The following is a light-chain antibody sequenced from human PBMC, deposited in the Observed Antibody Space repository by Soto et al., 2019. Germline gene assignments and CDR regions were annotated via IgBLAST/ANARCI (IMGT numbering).Light chain of an antibody. V-gene: IGKV3-20*01. CDR2: GAS. CDR1: QSVSSSY. CDR3: QQYGSSPPRYS. J-gene: IGKJ2*03. Sequence: EIVLTQSPGTLSLSPGERATLSCRASQSVSSSYLAWYQQKPGQAPRLLIYGASSRATGIPDRFSGSGSGTDFTLTISRLEPEDLAVYYCQQYGSSPPRYSFGQGTKLVIK.